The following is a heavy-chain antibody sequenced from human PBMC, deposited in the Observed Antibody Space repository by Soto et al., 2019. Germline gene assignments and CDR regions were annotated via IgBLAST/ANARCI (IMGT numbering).Heavy chain of an antibody. CDR1: GFTFSSYS. Sequence: HPGGSLRLSCAASGFTFSSYSMNWVRQAPGKGLEWVSYISSSSSTIYYADSVKGRFTISRDNAKNSLYLQMNSLRDEDTAVYYCARESNYDSRIPYFDYWGQGTLVTVSS. V-gene: IGHV3-48*02. CDR2: ISSSSSTI. CDR3: ARESNYDSRIPYFDY. J-gene: IGHJ4*02. D-gene: IGHD3-22*01.